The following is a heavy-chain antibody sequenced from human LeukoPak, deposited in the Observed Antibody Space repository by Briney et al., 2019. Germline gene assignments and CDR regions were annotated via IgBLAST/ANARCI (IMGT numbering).Heavy chain of an antibody. CDR3: ARLWFGELLSERGSNAFDI. CDR2: ISAYNGNT. V-gene: IGHV1-18*01. Sequence: GASVKVSCKASGYTFTSYGISWVRQAPGQGLEWMGWISAYNGNTNYAQKLQGRVTMTTDTSTSTAYMELRSLRSDDTAVYYCARLWFGELLSERGSNAFDIWGQGTMVTVSS. D-gene: IGHD3-10*01. CDR1: GYTFTSYG. J-gene: IGHJ3*02.